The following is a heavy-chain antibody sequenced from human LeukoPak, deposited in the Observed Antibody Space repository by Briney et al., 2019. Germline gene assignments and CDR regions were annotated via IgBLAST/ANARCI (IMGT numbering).Heavy chain of an antibody. CDR3: AGGPDWTYGPDY. CDR1: GGSISSDRFY. J-gene: IGHJ4*02. D-gene: IGHD3/OR15-3a*01. CDR2: IKSSNT. V-gene: IGHV4-61*02. Sequence: PSETLSLTCTVSGGSISSDRFYWTWVRQPAGKGLEWIGRIKSSNTNYNPSLKSRVSISLDTSTNQFSLKLSSLTAADTAVYYCAGGPDWTYGPDYWGQGTLVTVSS.